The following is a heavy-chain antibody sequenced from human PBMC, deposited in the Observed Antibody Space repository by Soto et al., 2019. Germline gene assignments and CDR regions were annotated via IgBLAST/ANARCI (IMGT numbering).Heavy chain of an antibody. CDR3: ARGPPLSGTNYWYFDL. V-gene: IGHV4-59*01. Sequence: QVQLQESVPGLVKPSETLSLTCTVSGDSISRYYWSWIRQPPGKGLEWIADIHYSGITNYNPSLKSRVTVSVDTSKIQSSLKLSSVTAADTAVYYCARGPPLSGTNYWYFDLWGRGALVTVSS. D-gene: IGHD1-1*01. CDR1: GDSISRYY. J-gene: IGHJ2*01. CDR2: IHYSGIT.